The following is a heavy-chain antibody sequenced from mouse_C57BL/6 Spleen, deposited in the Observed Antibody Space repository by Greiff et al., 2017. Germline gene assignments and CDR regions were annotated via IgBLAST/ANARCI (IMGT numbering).Heavy chain of an antibody. CDR1: GYTFTDYE. CDR3: TRALYDGYFDFDY. J-gene: IGHJ2*01. CDR2: IDPETGGT. V-gene: IGHV1-15*01. D-gene: IGHD2-3*01. Sequence: VQLQQSGAELVRPGASVTLSCKASGYTFTDYEMHWVKQTPVHGLEWIGAIDPETGGTAYNQKFKGKAILTADKSSSTAYMELRSLTSEDSAVYYCTRALYDGYFDFDYWGQCTTLTVSS.